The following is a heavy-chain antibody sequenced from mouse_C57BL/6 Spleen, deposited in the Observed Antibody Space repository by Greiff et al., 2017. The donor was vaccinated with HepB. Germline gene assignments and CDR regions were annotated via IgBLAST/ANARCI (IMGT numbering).Heavy chain of an antibody. CDR3: LYDPKDY. V-gene: IGHV1-81*01. D-gene: IGHD2-3*01. CDR2: IYPRSGNT. J-gene: IGHJ4*01. Sequence: QVQLQQSGAELARPGASVKLSCKASGYTFTSYGISWVKQRTGQGLEWIGEIYPRSGNTYYNEKFQGKATLNADKSSSTAYMELRSLTSEDSAVYFCLYDPKDYWGQGTSVTVSS. CDR1: GYTFTSYG.